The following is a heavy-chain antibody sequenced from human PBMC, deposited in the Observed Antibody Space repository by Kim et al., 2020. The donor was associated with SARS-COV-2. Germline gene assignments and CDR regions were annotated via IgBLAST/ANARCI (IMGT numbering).Heavy chain of an antibody. CDR3: WRHKTGADWFDP. D-gene: IGHD3-10*01. V-gene: IGHV4-39*01. J-gene: IGHJ5*02. CDR2: IFYTGKT. CDR1: GGSISSSDYY. Sequence: SETLSLTCTVSGGSISSSDYYWGWIRQPPGKGLEWIGIIFYTGKTYYNPSLKSRVTISVDTSKNQFSLELTSVTAADTAVYYCWRHKTGADWFDPWGQGTLVTVSS.